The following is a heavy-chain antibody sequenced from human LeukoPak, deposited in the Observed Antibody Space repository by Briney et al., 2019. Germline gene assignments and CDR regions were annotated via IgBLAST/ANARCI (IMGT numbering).Heavy chain of an antibody. Sequence: PSETLSLTCAVSGYSISNGYYWGWIRQPPGKGLEWIGCSYHTGTTYYNPSLQSRVTISVDTAKNQFSLRLSSVTATDTAVYYCARGGIVVIPALDFWGQGTQVTVSS. V-gene: IGHV4-38-2*01. D-gene: IGHD3-22*01. J-gene: IGHJ4*02. CDR1: GYSISNGYY. CDR3: ARGGIVVIPALDF. CDR2: SYHTGTT.